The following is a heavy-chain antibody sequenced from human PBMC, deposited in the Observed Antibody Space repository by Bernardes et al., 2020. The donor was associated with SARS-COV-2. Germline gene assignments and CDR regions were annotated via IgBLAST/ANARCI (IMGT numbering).Heavy chain of an antibody. J-gene: IGHJ6*02. V-gene: IGHV3-74*01. CDR2: INSDGTKT. CDR1: GFSFTDYW. CDR3: AREVVVLATFNYYYYNGMDV. D-gene: IGHD2-15*01. Sequence: GSLRLSCAASGFSFTDYWLHWVRQVPGQGLVWVSRINSDGTKTDYADSVKGRFTVSRDNVKKTVSLQMNSLRAEDSAVYYCAREVVVLATFNYYYYNGMDVWGQGTTVTVSS.